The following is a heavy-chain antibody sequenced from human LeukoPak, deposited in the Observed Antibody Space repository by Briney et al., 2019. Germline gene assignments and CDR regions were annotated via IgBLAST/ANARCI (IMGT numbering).Heavy chain of an antibody. CDR2: ISSSGSTI. Sequence: GGSLRLSCAASGFTFSNYEFNWVRQAPGKGLEWVSDISSSGSTIKYADSVKGRFTISRDNAKNSLYLQMNSLRAEDTAVYYCASGSYRYLAFDIWGQGTTVTVSS. D-gene: IGHD3-16*02. CDR3: ASGSYRYLAFDI. J-gene: IGHJ3*02. V-gene: IGHV3-48*03. CDR1: GFTFSNYE.